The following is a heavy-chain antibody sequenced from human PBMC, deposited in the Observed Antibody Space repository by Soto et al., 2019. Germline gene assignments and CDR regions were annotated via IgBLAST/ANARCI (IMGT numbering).Heavy chain of an antibody. J-gene: IGHJ6*02. CDR3: ARDGTTGTANYHYAMDV. V-gene: IGHV3-48*03. Sequence: GGSLRLSCVASGFTLSSYHMDWVRQAPGKGLEWISYIHASSISNIYYADSVKCRFTISSDNAKNSLYLQMDSLRAEDTAVYYCARDGTTGTANYHYAMDVWGQGTTVTVSS. CDR2: IHASSISNI. CDR1: GFTLSSYH. D-gene: IGHD4-17*01.